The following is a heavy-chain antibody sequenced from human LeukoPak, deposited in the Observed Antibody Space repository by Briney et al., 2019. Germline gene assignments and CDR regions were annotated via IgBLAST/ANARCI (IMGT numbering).Heavy chain of an antibody. J-gene: IGHJ3*02. V-gene: IGHV4-39*07. Sequence: SETLSLTCTVSGGSISSSSYYWGWIRQPPGKGLEWIGSIYYSGSTYYNPSLKSRVTISVDTSKNQFSLKLSSVTAADTAVYYCAGEVPAAILGAFDIWGQGTMVTVSS. CDR1: GGSISSSSYY. D-gene: IGHD2-2*02. CDR3: AGEVPAAILGAFDI. CDR2: IYYSGST.